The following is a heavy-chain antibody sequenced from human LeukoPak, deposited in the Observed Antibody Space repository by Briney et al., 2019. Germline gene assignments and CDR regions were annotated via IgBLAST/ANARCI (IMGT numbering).Heavy chain of an antibody. CDR3: AKEGYSRGYYSYYYMDV. Sequence: GGSLRLSCAASGFTVSSNEMSWVRQAPGKGLEWVTAISYDGSNKYYADSVKGRFTISRDNSKNTLYVQMNSLRAEDTAVYYCAKEGYSRGYYSYYYMDVWGKGTTVTVSS. J-gene: IGHJ6*03. CDR2: ISYDGSNK. D-gene: IGHD6-13*01. CDR1: GFTVSSNE. V-gene: IGHV3-30*04.